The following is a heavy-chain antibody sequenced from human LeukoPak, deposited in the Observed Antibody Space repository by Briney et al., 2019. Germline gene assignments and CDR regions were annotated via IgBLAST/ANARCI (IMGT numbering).Heavy chain of an antibody. CDR2: ISSSGSTI. Sequence: GGSLRLSRAASGFTFSSYEMNWVRQAPGKGLEWVSYISSSGSTIYYADSVKGRFTISRDNAKNSLYLQMNSLRAEDTAVYYCARDWGYYYDSSGYYEVWGQGTLVTVSS. J-gene: IGHJ4*02. CDR3: ARDWGYYYDSSGYYEV. CDR1: GFTFSSYE. D-gene: IGHD3-22*01. V-gene: IGHV3-48*03.